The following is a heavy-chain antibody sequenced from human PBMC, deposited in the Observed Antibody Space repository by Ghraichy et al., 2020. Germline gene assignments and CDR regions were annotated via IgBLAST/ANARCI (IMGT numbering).Heavy chain of an antibody. D-gene: IGHD1-26*01. J-gene: IGHJ4*02. CDR1: GGSFSGYY. CDR3: VRGGSGRFKDFDS. Sequence: SETLSLTCAVYGGSFSGYYWTWIRQPPGKGLEWIGEIFDTGSTNYNPSLMSRGTISLDTSKKQFSLKLTSVTAADTAVYYCVRGGSGRFKDFDSWGQGTLVTVSS. V-gene: IGHV4-34*01. CDR2: IFDTGST.